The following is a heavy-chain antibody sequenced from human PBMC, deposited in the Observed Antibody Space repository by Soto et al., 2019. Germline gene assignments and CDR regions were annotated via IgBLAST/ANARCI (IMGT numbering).Heavy chain of an antibody. CDR1: GFTFSSYG. CDR2: IPNTENKK. D-gene: IGHD6-13*01. CDR3: ARTAGGRVRGALDI. Sequence: QVHLEESGGGVVQPGTSLRLSCVASGFTFSSYGMHWVRQAPGKGLEWVAVIPNTENKKYYADSVKGRFTISRDNSQNTLLLQMDSLMSEDTAMYYCARTAGGRVRGALDIWGQGTMGTVS. J-gene: IGHJ3*02. V-gene: IGHV3-30-3*01.